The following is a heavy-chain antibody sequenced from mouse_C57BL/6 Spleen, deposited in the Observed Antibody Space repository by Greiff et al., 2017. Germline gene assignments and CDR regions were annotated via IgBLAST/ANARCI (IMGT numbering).Heavy chain of an antibody. CDR2: IDPSDSYT. J-gene: IGHJ2*01. V-gene: IGHV1-50*01. Sequence: QVQLQQSGAELVKPGASVKLSCKASGYTFTSYWMQWVKQRPGQGLEWIGEIDPSDSYTNYNQKFKGKATLTVDTSSSTAYMQLSSLTSEDSAVYYCARSYYGSSNDYWGQGTTLTVSS. D-gene: IGHD1-1*01. CDR1: GYTFTSYW. CDR3: ARSYYGSSNDY.